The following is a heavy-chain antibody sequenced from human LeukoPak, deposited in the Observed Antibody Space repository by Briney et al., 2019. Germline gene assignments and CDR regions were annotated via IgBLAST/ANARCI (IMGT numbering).Heavy chain of an antibody. CDR1: GYTFSDYY. D-gene: IGHD6-6*01. CDR3: ARSNIAVRRGDNWFDP. Sequence: ASVKVSCKASGYTFSDYYMHWVRQAPGQGLEWMGWVGPNSGGTNYAQKFQGRVTMTRDTSISTAYMELSRLISDDTAVYYCARSNIAVRRGDNWFDPWGQGTLVTVSS. J-gene: IGHJ5*02. V-gene: IGHV1-2*02. CDR2: VGPNSGGT.